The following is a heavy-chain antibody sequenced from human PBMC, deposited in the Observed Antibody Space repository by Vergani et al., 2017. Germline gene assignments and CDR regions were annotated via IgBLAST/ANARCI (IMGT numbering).Heavy chain of an antibody. J-gene: IGHJ4*02. CDR2: IYTTGRT. D-gene: IGHD3-16*01. V-gene: IGHV4-61*02. CDR1: GDSITSSTYY. CDR3: ARGYYGRGNN. Sequence: QVQLQESGPGLVQPSQTLSLICSVSGDSITSSTYYWSWTRQPAGKGLEYIGRIYTTGRTNYNTSLKSRITISVDTSKNQFSLNLSSVTAADTAMYYCARGYYGRGNNWGQGTLVTVSS.